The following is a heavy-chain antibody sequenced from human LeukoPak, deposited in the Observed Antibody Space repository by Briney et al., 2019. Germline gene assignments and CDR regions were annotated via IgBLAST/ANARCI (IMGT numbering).Heavy chain of an antibody. J-gene: IGHJ6*04. CDR2: IYTSGST. V-gene: IGHV4-61*02. Sequence: SETLSLTCTVSGGSTSSGSYYWSWIRQPAGKGLEWIGRIYTSGSTNYNPSLKSRVTISVDTSKNQFSLKLSSVTAADTAVYYCARDYRFLDVWGKGTTVTVSS. CDR3: ARDYRFLDV. D-gene: IGHD4-11*01. CDR1: GGSTSSGSYY.